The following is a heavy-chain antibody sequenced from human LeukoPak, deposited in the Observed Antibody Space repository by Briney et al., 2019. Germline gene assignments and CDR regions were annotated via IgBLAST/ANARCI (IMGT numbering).Heavy chain of an antibody. D-gene: IGHD3-22*01. J-gene: IGHJ4*02. Sequence: ASVKVSCKASGYTFTGYYLHWVRQAPAQGLEWMGWINPNSGDTNYAQKFQGRVTMTRDTSISTAYMELSRLRSDDTAVFYCARGDSSPYYYFDYWGQGTLVTVSS. CDR1: GYTFTGYY. CDR2: INPNSGDT. V-gene: IGHV1-2*02. CDR3: ARGDSSPYYYFDY.